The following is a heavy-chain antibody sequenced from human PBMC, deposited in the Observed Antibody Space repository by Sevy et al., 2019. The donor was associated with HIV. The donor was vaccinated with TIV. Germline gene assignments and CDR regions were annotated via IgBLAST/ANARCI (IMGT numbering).Heavy chain of an antibody. V-gene: IGHV1-8*01. CDR3: ARGCPVTAMVGYYHYGMDV. D-gene: IGHD5-18*01. Sequence: ASVKVSCKASGYTFTSYDINWVRQATGQGLEWMGWMNPNSGNTGYAQKFQGRVTMTRNTSISTAYMELSGLRSEDTAVYYCARGCPVTAMVGYYHYGMDVWGQGTTVTVSS. CDR1: GYTFTSYD. CDR2: MNPNSGNT. J-gene: IGHJ6*02.